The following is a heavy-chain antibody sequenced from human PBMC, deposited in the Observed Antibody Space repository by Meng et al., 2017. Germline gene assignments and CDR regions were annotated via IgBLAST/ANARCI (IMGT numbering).Heavy chain of an antibody. CDR2: IDYGGST. CDR1: GDSVTVGSHY. V-gene: IGHV4-61*01. Sequence: QVHLKESAPGLVRPSETLSLTCTVSGDSVTVGSHYWSWIRQPPGKGLEWIGYIDYGGSTSHNPSLRSRVTISVDTSNNQFSLKLSSVTAADTAVFYCARTRGDYYFDYWGQGTLVTVSS. D-gene: IGHD3-16*01. J-gene: IGHJ4*02. CDR3: ARTRGDYYFDY.